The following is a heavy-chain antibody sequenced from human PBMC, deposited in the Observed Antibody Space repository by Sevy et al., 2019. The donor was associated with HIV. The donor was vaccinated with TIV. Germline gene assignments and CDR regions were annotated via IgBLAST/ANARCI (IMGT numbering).Heavy chain of an antibody. D-gene: IGHD6-19*01. J-gene: IGHJ4*02. CDR2: ISYDGSNK. Sequence: GGSLRLSCAASGFTFSSYGMHWVRQAPGKGLEWVAVISYDGSNKYYADSVKGRFTISRDNSKNTLYLQMNSLRAEDTAVYYCAKDFLAVAGTRSGGYTYYFDYWGQGTLVTVSS. CDR3: AKDFLAVAGTRSGGYTYYFDY. V-gene: IGHV3-30*18. CDR1: GFTFSSYG.